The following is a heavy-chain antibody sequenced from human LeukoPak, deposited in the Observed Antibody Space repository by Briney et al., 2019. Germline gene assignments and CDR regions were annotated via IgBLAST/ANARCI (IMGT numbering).Heavy chain of an antibody. D-gene: IGHD3-22*01. CDR3: ARGVTMIDSVY. V-gene: IGHV1-69*05. CDR1: GGTFSSYA. CDR2: IIPIFGTA. Sequence: ASVKVSCKASGGTFSSYAISWVRQAPGQGLEWMGGIIPIFGTANYAQKFQGRVTITTDGSTSTAYMELSSLRSEDTAVYYCARGVTMIDSVYWGQGTLVTVSS. J-gene: IGHJ4*02.